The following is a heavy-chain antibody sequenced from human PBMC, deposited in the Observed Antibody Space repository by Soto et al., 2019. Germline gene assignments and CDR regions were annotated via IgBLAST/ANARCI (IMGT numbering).Heavy chain of an antibody. CDR1: GFTFSSYG. J-gene: IGHJ6*02. Sequence: GGSLRLSCAASGFTFSSYGMHWVRQAPGKGLEWVAVISYDGSNKYYADSVKGRFTISRDNSKNTLYLQMNSLRAEDTAVYYCAKDGAAAGTGYYYYGMDVWGQGTTVTVSS. CDR3: AKDGAAAGTGYYYYGMDV. CDR2: ISYDGSNK. D-gene: IGHD6-13*01. V-gene: IGHV3-30*18.